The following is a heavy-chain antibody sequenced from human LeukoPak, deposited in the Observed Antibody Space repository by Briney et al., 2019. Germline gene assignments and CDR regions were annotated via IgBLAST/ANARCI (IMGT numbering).Heavy chain of an antibody. V-gene: IGHV3-7*01. Sequence: GGSLRLSCAASGFTFSSYWMSWVRQAPGKGLEWVANIKQDGSEKYYVDSVKGRFTISRDNAKNSLYLQMNSLRAEDTAVYYCAKDRWQVGSGSYYNPGMDVWGQGTTVTVSS. D-gene: IGHD3-10*01. CDR1: GFTFSSYW. CDR3: AKDRWQVGSGSYYNPGMDV. J-gene: IGHJ6*02. CDR2: IKQDGSEK.